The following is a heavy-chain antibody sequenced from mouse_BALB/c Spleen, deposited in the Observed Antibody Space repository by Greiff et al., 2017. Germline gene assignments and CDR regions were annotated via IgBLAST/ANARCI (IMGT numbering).Heavy chain of an antibody. CDR1: GYTFTDYN. V-gene: IGHV1S29*02. Sequence: EVQLQQSGPELVKPGASVKISCKASGYTFTDYNMHWVKQSHGKSLEWIGYIYPYNGGTGYNQKFKSKATLTVDNSSSTAYMELRSLTSEDSAVYYCARMAYGPFDYWGQGTTLTVSS. J-gene: IGHJ2*01. CDR2: IYPYNGGT. D-gene: IGHD1-1*02. CDR3: ARMAYGPFDY.